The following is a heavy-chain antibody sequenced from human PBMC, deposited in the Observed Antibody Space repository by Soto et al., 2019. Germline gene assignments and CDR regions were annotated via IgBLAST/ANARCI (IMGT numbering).Heavy chain of an antibody. V-gene: IGHV5-51*01. CDR1: GYTFTSYW. CDR2: IYPGDSDT. CDR3: ARVPLAYCGGDCYRDAFDI. Sequence: GESLKISCKGSGYTFTSYWIGWVRQMPGKGLEWMGIIYPGDSDTRHSPSFQGQVTMSVDKSISTAYLQWRSLKASDTAMYYCARVPLAYCGGDCYRDAFDIWGQGTMVTVSS. J-gene: IGHJ3*02. D-gene: IGHD2-21*02.